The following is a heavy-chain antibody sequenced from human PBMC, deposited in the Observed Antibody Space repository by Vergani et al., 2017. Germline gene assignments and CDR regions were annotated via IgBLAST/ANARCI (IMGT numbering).Heavy chain of an antibody. D-gene: IGHD5-18*01. CDR3: ARAPSPLYSYGLNFFDY. V-gene: IGHV1-3*01. J-gene: IGHJ4*02. CDR2: INAGNGNT. CDR1: GYTFTSYA. Sequence: QVQLVQSGAEVKKPGASVKVSCKASGYTFTSYAMHWVRQAPGQRLEWMGWINAGNGNTKYSQKFQGRVTITRDTSASTAYMELSSLRSEDTAVYYCARAPSPLYSYGLNFFDYWGQGTLVTVSS.